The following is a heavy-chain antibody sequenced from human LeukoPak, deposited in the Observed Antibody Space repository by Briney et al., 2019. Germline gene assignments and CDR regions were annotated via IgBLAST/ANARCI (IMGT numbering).Heavy chain of an antibody. CDR3: ARDQAYYGSGSNYGMDV. CDR1: GGTFSSYA. J-gene: IGHJ6*02. CDR2: IIPILGIA. D-gene: IGHD3-10*01. Sequence: ASVKVSCKASGGTFSSYAISWVRQAPGQGLDWRGRIIPILGIANYAQKFQGRVTITADKSTSTAYMELSSLRSEDTAVYYCARDQAYYGSGSNYGMDVWGQGTTVTVSS. V-gene: IGHV1-69*04.